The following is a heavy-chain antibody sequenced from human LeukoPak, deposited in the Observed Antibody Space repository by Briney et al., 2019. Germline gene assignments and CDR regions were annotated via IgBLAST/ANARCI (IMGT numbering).Heavy chain of an antibody. D-gene: IGHD1-26*01. V-gene: IGHV3-7*01. CDR1: GFTFSSYW. CDR3: ARDNGARSYYYGMDV. Sequence: GGSLRLSCAASGFTFSSYWMSWVRQAPGKGLEWVANIKQDGSEKYYVDSVKGRFTISRDNAKNSLYLQMNSLRAEDTAVYYCARDNGARSYYYGMDVWGQGTTVTVSS. CDR2: IKQDGSEK. J-gene: IGHJ6*02.